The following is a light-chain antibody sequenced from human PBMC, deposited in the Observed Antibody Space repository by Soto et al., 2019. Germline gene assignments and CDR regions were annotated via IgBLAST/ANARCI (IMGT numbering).Light chain of an antibody. CDR3: QHYGGMWA. Sequence: DIQMTQSPSTLSASIGDRVTITCRASQSITTFLAWYQQKPGKAPQILIYDASKLEPGVPSRLSGSGSGTEFILTISSLQPDDFATYCCQHYGGMWAFGQGTKVDIK. V-gene: IGKV1-5*01. CDR2: DAS. CDR1: QSITTF. J-gene: IGKJ1*01.